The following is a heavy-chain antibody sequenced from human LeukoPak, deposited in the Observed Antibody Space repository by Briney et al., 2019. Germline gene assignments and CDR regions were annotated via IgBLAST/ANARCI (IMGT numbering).Heavy chain of an antibody. J-gene: IGHJ4*02. CDR2: IYYSGST. CDR1: GGSISSYY. D-gene: IGHD3-22*01. V-gene: IGHV4-59*08. CDR3: ARHYYDSSGYYSDYFDY. Sequence: SETLSLTCTVSGGSISSYYWSWIRQPPGKGPEWIGYIYYSGSTNYNPSLKSRVTISVDTSKNQFSLKLSSVTAADTAVYYCARHYYDSSGYYSDYFDYWGQGTLVTVSS.